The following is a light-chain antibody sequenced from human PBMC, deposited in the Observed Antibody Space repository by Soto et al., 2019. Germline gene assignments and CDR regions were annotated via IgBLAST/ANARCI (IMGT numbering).Light chain of an antibody. J-gene: IGLJ2*01. V-gene: IGLV1-44*01. CDR3: AAWDGSLNVVL. Sequence: QSVLTQPPSASGTPGQRVTISCSGSSSDIGSNTVNWYHQHPGSAPQLLIYSTNQRPSGVPARFSGSKSGTSASLAISGLQSEDEDDYYCAAWDGSLNVVLFGGGTKLTVL. CDR2: STN. CDR1: SSDIGSNT.